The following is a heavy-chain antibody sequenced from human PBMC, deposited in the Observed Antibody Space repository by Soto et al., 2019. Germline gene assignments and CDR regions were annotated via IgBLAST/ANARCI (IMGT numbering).Heavy chain of an antibody. CDR2: VKDGGHT. CDR3: ARGQEGVVATH. CDR1: GGSLSGYY. Sequence: QVQLQQWGAGLLKPSETLSLKCAVTGGSLSGYYWSWIRQPPGKGPEWIGEVKDGGHTNYSPSLRGRVTISSDTSNNQFSLRLNSVTAADTGVYYCARGQEGVVATHWDQGSLVTVSS. J-gene: IGHJ4*02. D-gene: IGHD5-12*01. V-gene: IGHV4-34*01.